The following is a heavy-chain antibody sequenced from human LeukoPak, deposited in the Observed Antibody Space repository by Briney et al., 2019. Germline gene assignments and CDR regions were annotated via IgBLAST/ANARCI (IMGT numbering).Heavy chain of an antibody. D-gene: IGHD6-19*01. CDR2: ISSSSSTI. CDR1: GFTFSSYS. J-gene: IGHJ3*02. CDR3: ASSGWYTAFDI. V-gene: IGHV3-48*04. Sequence: GGSLRLPCAASGFTFSSYSMNWVRQAPGKGLEWVSYISSSSSTIYYADSVKGRFTISRDNAKNSLYLQMNSLRAEDTAVYYCASSGWYTAFDIWGQGTMVTVSS.